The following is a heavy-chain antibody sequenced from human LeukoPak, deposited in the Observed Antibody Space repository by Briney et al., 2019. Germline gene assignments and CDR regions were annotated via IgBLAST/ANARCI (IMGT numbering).Heavy chain of an antibody. Sequence: GGSLRLSCAASGFTFSNAWMSWVRQAPGKGLEWVGRIKSKTGGGTTDYAAPVKGRFTISRDDSKNTLYLQMNGLKTEDTAVYYCRRGIVVVPGQTDYWGQGTLVTVSS. CDR2: IKSKTGGGTT. D-gene: IGHD2-2*01. CDR1: GFTFSNAW. CDR3: RRGIVVVPGQTDY. V-gene: IGHV3-15*01. J-gene: IGHJ4*02.